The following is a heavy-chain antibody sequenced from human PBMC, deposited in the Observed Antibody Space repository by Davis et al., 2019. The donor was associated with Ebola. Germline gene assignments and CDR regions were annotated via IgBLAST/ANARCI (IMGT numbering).Heavy chain of an antibody. CDR1: GFTFTSYG. CDR2: TSYDGRHK. CDR3: VRGGSATAY. Sequence: GESLKISCAASGFTFTSYGMHWVRQAPGKGLEWVAVTSYDGRHKYYVDSVKGRFTISRDNSKNTLYLQMNSLRVEDTAVYYCVRGGSATAYWGQGTPVTVSS. V-gene: IGHV3-30*04. J-gene: IGHJ1*01. D-gene: IGHD2-15*01.